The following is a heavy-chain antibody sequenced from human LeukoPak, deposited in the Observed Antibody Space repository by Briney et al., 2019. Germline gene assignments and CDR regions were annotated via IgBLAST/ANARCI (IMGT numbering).Heavy chain of an antibody. V-gene: IGHV4-34*01. CDR2: INHSGST. CDR3: ARGRIVGAPFDY. Sequence: SETLSLTCAVYGGSFSGYYWSWIRQPPGKGLERIGEINHSGSTNYNPSLKSRVTISVDTSKNQFSLKLSSVTAADTAVYYCARGRIVGAPFDYWGQGTLVTVSS. J-gene: IGHJ4*02. CDR1: GGSFSGYY. D-gene: IGHD1-26*01.